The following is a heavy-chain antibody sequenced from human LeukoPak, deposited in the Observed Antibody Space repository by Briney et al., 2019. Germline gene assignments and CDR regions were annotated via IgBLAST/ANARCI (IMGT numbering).Heavy chain of an antibody. D-gene: IGHD3-22*01. CDR2: IYYTGTA. CDR1: GGSISTHF. J-gene: IGHJ3*02. V-gene: IGHV4-59*11. Sequence: SETLSLTCTVSGGSISTHFWTWLRQPPGKGLEFIGNIYYTGTANYNPSLTSRVTMSIDTAKNQFSLNLSSVTAADTAVYYCARDLNYYDGSTYYDAFDIWGQGTLVTVSS. CDR3: ARDLNYYDGSTYYDAFDI.